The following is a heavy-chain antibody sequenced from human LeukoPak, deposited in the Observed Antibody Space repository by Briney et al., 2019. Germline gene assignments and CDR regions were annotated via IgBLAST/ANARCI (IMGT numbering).Heavy chain of an antibody. CDR2: IYYSGST. Sequence: SETLSLTCAVSGGSISSSSYYWGWIRQPPGKGLEWIGSIYYSGSTYYNPSLKSRVTISVDTSKNQFSLKLSSVTAADTAVYYCAREGPSYGSGPHFDYWGQGTLVTVSS. V-gene: IGHV4-39*07. CDR1: GGSISSSSYY. J-gene: IGHJ4*02. CDR3: AREGPSYGSGPHFDY. D-gene: IGHD3-10*01.